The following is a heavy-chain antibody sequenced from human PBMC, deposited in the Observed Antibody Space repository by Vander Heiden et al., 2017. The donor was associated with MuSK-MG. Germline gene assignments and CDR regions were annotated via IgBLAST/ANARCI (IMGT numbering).Heavy chain of an antibody. D-gene: IGHD2-2*02. CDR1: GYTFTGYY. V-gene: IGHV1-2*02. CDR2: INPNSGDT. Sequence: QVQLVQSGAEVRKPGASVKVSCKASGYTFTGYYMHWVRQAPGQGFEWMGWINPNSGDTNYAQKFQGRVTMTRDTSITTAYMELSRLRSDDTAVYYCARDSGYCSSTSCYTRNNWFDPWGQGPLVNLPS. J-gene: IGHJ5*02. CDR3: ARDSGYCSSTSCYTRNNWFDP.